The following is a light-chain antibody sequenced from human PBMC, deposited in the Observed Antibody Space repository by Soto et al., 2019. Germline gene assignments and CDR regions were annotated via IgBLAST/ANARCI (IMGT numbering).Light chain of an antibody. CDR2: KAS. J-gene: IGKJ1*01. Sequence: DIRMTQSPSTLSGSVGDRVTITCRASQTISSWLAWYQQKPGKAPKLLIYKASTLKSGVPSRFSGSGSGTEFTLTISSLQPDDFATYYCQHYNSYSEALGQATKVDIK. CDR1: QTISSW. CDR3: QHYNSYSEA. V-gene: IGKV1-5*03.